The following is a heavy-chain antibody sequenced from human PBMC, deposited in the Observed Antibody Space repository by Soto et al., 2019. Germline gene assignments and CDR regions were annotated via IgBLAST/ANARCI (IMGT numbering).Heavy chain of an antibody. J-gene: IGHJ3*01. CDR2: SNPSGGRT. V-gene: IGHV1-46*01. CDR3: ARRLRRGGVDAFDL. D-gene: IGHD3-16*01. CDR1: GYTFTSYY. Sequence: QVQLVQSGAEVKKPGASVKGSCKASGYTFTSYYMHWVRRAPGHGLEWMGISNPSGGRTSYAQKFQGRATMTRDQSTSTVYMELSRMRSEDKALYYWARRLRRGGVDAFDLWGQRTMVTVSS.